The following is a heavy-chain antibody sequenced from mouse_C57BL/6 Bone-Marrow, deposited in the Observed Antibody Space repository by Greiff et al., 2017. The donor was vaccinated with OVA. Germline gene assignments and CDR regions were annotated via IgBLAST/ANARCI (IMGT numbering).Heavy chain of an antibody. J-gene: IGHJ4*01. CDR2: ISNGGGST. D-gene: IGHD1-1*01. CDR1: GFTFSDYY. CDR3: ARRYYYGSAMDY. Sequence: DVKLVESGGGLVQPGGSLKLSCAASGFTFSDYYMYWVRQTPEKRLEWVAYISNGGGSTYYPDTVKGRFTISRDNAKNTLYLQMSRLKSEDTAMYYCARRYYYGSAMDYWGQGTSVTVSS. V-gene: IGHV5-12*01.